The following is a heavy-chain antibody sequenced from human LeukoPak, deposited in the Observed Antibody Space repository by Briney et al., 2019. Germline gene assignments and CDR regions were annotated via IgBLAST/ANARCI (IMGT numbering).Heavy chain of an antibody. Sequence: GGSLRLSCAASGFTFSDYGMTWVRQAPGKGLEWVSVISVSGTVTYNTDSVEGRFTISRDNSKNTLYLQMNSLRAEDTAVYYCAKEFVLMMYSIRYLDYWGQGTLVTVSS. CDR3: AKEFVLMMYSIRYLDY. CDR1: GFTFSDYG. CDR2: ISVSGTVT. V-gene: IGHV3-23*01. D-gene: IGHD2-8*01. J-gene: IGHJ4*02.